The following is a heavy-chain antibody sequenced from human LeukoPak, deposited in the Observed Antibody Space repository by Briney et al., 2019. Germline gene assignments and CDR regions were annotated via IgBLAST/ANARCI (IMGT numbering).Heavy chain of an antibody. CDR3: ASHVYYYDSSGYWRAFDI. V-gene: IGHV3-21*01. CDR2: ISSSSSYL. J-gene: IGHJ3*02. D-gene: IGHD3-22*01. CDR1: GFTLSNYS. Sequence: GGSLRLSCAASGFTLSNYSMNWVRQAPGKGLEWVSSISSSSSYLYYADSAKGQVTISRDNVKNSLYLQMNSLRAEDTAVYYCASHVYYYDSSGYWRAFDIWGQGTMVTVSS.